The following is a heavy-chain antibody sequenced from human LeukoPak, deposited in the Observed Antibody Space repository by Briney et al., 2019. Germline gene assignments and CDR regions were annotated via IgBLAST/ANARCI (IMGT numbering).Heavy chain of an antibody. J-gene: IGHJ4*02. CDR1: GFTFRSYA. D-gene: IGHD3-22*01. CDR2: ISGSRSST. Sequence: GGSLRLSCAAPGFTFRSYAMGWVPQAPGKGLEWVSAISGSRSSTYYADSVKDRFTISRDNSKNTLSLQMNTLKNEHTPISFCTAPRNGYDRVGGKGTLVTVSS. V-gene: IGHV3-23*01. CDR3: TAPRNGYDRV.